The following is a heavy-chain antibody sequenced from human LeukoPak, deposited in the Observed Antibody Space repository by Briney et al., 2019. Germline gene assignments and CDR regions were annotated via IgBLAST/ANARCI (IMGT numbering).Heavy chain of an antibody. CDR3: AEPYGSGSYYKYNWFDP. CDR1: GGSISSSSYY. D-gene: IGHD3-10*01. J-gene: IGHJ5*02. CDR2: IYYSGST. V-gene: IGHV4-39*01. Sequence: PSETLSLTCTVSGGSISSSSYYWGWIRQPPGKGLEWIGSIYYSGSTYYNPSLKSRVTISVDTSKNQFSLKLSSVTAADTAVYYCAEPYGSGSYYKYNWFDPWGQGTLVTVSS.